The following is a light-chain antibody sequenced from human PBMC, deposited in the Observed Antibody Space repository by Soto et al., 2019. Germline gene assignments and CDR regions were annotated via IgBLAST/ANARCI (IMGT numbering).Light chain of an antibody. CDR3: SSYAGSNNRV. J-gene: IGLJ3*02. CDR1: NSDIGGYNY. V-gene: IGLV2-8*01. Sequence: QSALTQPPSASGSPGQSVTISCTGTNSDIGGYNYVSWYQHHPGKAPKLMIYEVSKRPSGVPDRFSGSKSGNTASLTVSELQAEDEADYYCSSYAGSNNRVFGGGTKLTVL. CDR2: EVS.